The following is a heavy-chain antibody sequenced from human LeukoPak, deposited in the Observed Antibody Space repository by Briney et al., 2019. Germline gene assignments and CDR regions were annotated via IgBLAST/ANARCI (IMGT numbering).Heavy chain of an antibody. J-gene: IGHJ6*03. V-gene: IGHV3-48*03. CDR2: ISSSGSTI. CDR1: GFTFSSYE. Sequence: GGSLRLSCAASGFTFSSYEMNWVRQAPGKGLEWVSYISSSGSTIYYADSVKGRFTISRDNAKNSLYLQMNSLRAEDTAVYYCARDDYYYMDVWGKGTTVTISS. CDR3: ARDDYYYMDV.